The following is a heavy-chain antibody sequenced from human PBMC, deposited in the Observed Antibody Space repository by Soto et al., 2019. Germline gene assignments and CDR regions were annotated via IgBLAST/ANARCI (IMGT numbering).Heavy chain of an antibody. Sequence: EVQLVESGGGLVQPGGSLRLSCAASGFTFSGYWMSWVRQAPGKGLEWVANIKQDGSEKYYVDSVKGRFTISRDNAKNSLYLQMNSLRAEDTAVYYCAREGFGTDYWGQGTLVTVSS. CDR2: IKQDGSEK. J-gene: IGHJ4*02. CDR1: GFTFSGYW. V-gene: IGHV3-7*01. D-gene: IGHD3-10*01. CDR3: AREGFGTDY.